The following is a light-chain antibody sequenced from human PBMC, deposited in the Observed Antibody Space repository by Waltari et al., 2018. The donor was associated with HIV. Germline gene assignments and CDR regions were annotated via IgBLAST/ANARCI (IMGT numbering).Light chain of an antibody. J-gene: IGLJ3*02. Sequence: QFALTQPASVSGSPGQSITISCSGTSSDIGYYNYVSWHQQHPGKAPKLMIYEVSNRPSGISNRFSGSKSGNTASLTISALQAEDEADYFCSSVANSVTLSVLFGGGTKLTVL. CDR2: EVS. V-gene: IGLV2-14*01. CDR1: SSDIGYYNY. CDR3: SSVANSVTLSVL.